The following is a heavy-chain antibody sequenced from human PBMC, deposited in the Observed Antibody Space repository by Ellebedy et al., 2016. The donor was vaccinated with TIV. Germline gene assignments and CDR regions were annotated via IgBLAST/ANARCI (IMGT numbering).Heavy chain of an antibody. D-gene: IGHD3-10*01. Sequence: AISGSGGSTYYADSVKGRFTISRDNSKNTLYLQMNSLRAEDTAVYYCAKEPPSYGSGSYADYWGQGTLVTVSS. V-gene: IGHV3-23*01. CDR3: AKEPPSYGSGSYADY. CDR2: ISGSGGST. J-gene: IGHJ4*02.